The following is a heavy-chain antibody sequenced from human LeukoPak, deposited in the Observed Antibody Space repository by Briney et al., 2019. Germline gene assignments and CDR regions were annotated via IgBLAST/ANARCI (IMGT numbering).Heavy chain of an antibody. V-gene: IGHV3-21*01. CDR2: ISSSSSYI. D-gene: IGHD2-2*01. J-gene: IGHJ4*02. Sequence: GGSLRLSCAASGSTFSSYSMNWVRQAPGKGLEWVSSISSSSSYIYYADSVKGRFTISRDNAKNSLYLQMNSLRAEDTAVYYCARERYCSSTSCSAGIDYWGQGTLVTVSS. CDR3: ARERYCSSTSCSAGIDY. CDR1: GSTFSSYS.